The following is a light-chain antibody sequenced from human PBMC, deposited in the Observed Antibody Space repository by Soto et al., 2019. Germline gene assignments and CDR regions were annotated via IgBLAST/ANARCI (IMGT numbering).Light chain of an antibody. CDR3: SSYTSSSTRAGV. J-gene: IGLJ1*01. CDR1: SSDVGGYNY. CDR2: DVS. V-gene: IGLV2-14*01. Sequence: QSALTQPAPVSGSPGQSITISCTGTSSDVGGYNYVSWYQQHPGKAPKLMIYDVSNRPSGVSNRFSGSKSGNTASLTISGLQAEDEADYYCSSYTSSSTRAGVFGTGTKVTVL.